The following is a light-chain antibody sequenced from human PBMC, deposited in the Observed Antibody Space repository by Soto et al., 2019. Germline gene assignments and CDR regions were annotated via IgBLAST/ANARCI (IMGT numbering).Light chain of an antibody. J-gene: IGLJ2*01. Sequence: QAVVTQSPSASASLGASVKLTCTLSSGHSNYAIAWHQQRPEKGPRYLMKLNSDGSHTKGDGIPDRFSGSSSGAERYLSISSLQSEDEADYYCQTWGTGIQVFGGGTKLTVL. V-gene: IGLV4-69*01. CDR1: SGHSNYA. CDR2: LNSDGSH. CDR3: QTWGTGIQV.